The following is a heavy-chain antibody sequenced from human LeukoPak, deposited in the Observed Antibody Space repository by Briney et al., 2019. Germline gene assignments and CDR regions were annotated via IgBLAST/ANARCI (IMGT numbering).Heavy chain of an antibody. V-gene: IGHV4-31*03. J-gene: IGHJ6*02. D-gene: IGHD3-16*01. CDR3: ARDGAVSPYFGMDV. CDR2: IYYGGIA. Sequence: SETLSLTCTVSGGSVSSGAYSWTWIRQHPEKGLEWIGYIYYGGIAYYNPSLKSRVSISVDTSKNQFSLNLNSVPAADTAVYYCARDGAVSPYFGMDVWGQGTTVTVSS. CDR1: GGSVSSGAYS.